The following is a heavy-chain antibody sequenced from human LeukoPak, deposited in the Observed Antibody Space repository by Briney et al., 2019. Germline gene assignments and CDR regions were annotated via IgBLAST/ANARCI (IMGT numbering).Heavy chain of an antibody. V-gene: IGHV4-34*01. CDR2: INHSGST. CDR3: ARGSSGWDPAFDI. Sequence: SETLSLTCAVYGGSFSGYYWRWIRQPPGKGLEWIGEINHSGSTNYNPSLKSRVTISVDTSQNQFSLKLSSVTAADTAVYYCARGSSGWDPAFDIWGQGTMVTVSS. D-gene: IGHD6-19*01. J-gene: IGHJ3*02. CDR1: GGSFSGYY.